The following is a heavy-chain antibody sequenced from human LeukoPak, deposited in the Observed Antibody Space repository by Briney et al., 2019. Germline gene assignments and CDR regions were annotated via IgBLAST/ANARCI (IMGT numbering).Heavy chain of an antibody. D-gene: IGHD6-19*01. V-gene: IGHV4-59*06. CDR2: IYYSGST. Sequence: SETLSLTCSVSGVSISAYYWSWIRQPAGKGLEWIGYIYYSGSTYYNPSLKSRVTISVDTSKNQSSLKLSSVTAADTAVYYCARDAAVAGNLAFDIWGQGTMVTVSS. J-gene: IGHJ3*02. CDR3: ARDAAVAGNLAFDI. CDR1: GVSISAYY.